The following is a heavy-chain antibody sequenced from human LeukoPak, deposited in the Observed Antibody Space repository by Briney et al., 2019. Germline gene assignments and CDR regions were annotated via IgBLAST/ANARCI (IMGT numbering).Heavy chain of an antibody. Sequence: GGSLRLSCAASGFTFSSSAMSWVRQAPGKGLEWVANINQDGTDKYYVDSVKGRFTISRDNAKNSLYLQMNSLRAEDTAVYYCAREIVGTHKSRFDPWGQGTLVTVSS. V-gene: IGHV3-7*03. CDR2: INQDGTDK. D-gene: IGHD1-26*01. CDR1: GFTFSSSA. CDR3: AREIVGTHKSRFDP. J-gene: IGHJ5*02.